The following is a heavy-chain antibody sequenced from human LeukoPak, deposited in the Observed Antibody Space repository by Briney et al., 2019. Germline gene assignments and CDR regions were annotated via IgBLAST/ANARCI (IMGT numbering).Heavy chain of an antibody. CDR3: AREMLWFGDLLTYFLDV. D-gene: IGHD3-10*01. J-gene: IGHJ6*03. V-gene: IGHV1-18*01. CDR2: ISAYNGNT. CDR1: GYTFSTYD. Sequence: ASVKVSCKASGYTFSTYDISWVRQAPGQGLEWMGWISAYNGNTNYAQKFQGRVTLTTDTSTSTAYMELSGLRADDTAVYYCAREMLWFGDLLTYFLDVWGKGTTVIVSS.